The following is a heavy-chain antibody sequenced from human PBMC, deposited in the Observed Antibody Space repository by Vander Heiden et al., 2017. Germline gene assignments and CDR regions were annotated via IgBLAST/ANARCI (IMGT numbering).Heavy chain of an antibody. CDR2: INHSGST. D-gene: IGHD2-15*01. CDR1: GGSFSGYY. Sequence: QVQLQQWGAGLLKPSETLSLTCAVYGGSFSGYYWSWIRQPPGKGLEWIGEINHSGSTNYNPSLKSRVTISVDTSKNQFSLKLSSVTAADTAVYYCAGAWVPYCSGGSCYSAYYYYGMDVWGQGTTVTVSS. V-gene: IGHV4-34*01. J-gene: IGHJ6*02. CDR3: AGAWVPYCSGGSCYSAYYYYGMDV.